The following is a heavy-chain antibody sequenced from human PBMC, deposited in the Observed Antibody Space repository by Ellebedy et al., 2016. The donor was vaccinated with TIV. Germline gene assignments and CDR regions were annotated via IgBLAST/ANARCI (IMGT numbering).Heavy chain of an antibody. Sequence: ASVKVSXKASGYTFTSYGISWVRQAPRQGLEWMGWINAYNGNTNYAQKLQGRVTMTTDTSTSTAYMELRSLRSDDTAVYYCAREKKVVPAAMISFYYYYYGMDVWGQGTTVTVSS. CDR1: GYTFTSYG. J-gene: IGHJ6*02. D-gene: IGHD2-2*01. V-gene: IGHV1-18*01. CDR2: INAYNGNT. CDR3: AREKKVVPAAMISFYYYYYGMDV.